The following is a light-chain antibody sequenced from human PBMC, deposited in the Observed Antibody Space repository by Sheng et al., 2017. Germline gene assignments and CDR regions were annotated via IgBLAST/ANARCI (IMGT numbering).Light chain of an antibody. J-gene: IGKJ3*01. Sequence: DIQMTQSPSSLSASVGDRVTISCRASQGISNYLAWYQQKPGKAPKLLIYDASNLETGVPSRFSGSGSGTDFTFTISSLQPEDIATYYCQQYDNLPFTFGPGTKVDIK. CDR3: QQYDNLPFT. CDR1: QGISNY. CDR2: DAS. V-gene: IGKV1-33*01.